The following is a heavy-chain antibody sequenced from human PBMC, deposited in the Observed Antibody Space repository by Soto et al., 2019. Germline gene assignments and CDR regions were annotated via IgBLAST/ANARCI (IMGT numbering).Heavy chain of an antibody. CDR3: AAPGGAIYV. D-gene: IGHD2-2*02. V-gene: IGHV5-51*01. CDR1: GNNFITTW. Sequence: GESLKISCKFSGNNFITTWLGLVRQMPGKGLEWMGVISPGDSDSRYSPSLQGQVIISVDKSITTAYVQWSSLKASDTDMYYAAAPGGAIYVWGQGTMVTVSS. J-gene: IGHJ6*02. CDR2: ISPGDSDS.